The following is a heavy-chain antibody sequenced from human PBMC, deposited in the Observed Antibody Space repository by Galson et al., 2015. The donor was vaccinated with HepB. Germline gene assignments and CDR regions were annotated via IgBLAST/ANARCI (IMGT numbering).Heavy chain of an antibody. J-gene: IGHJ4*02. D-gene: IGHD5-18*01. Sequence: SLRLSCAASGFTFRRYAMHWVRQAPGKGLEWVSGIGYSGDTTHYADSVKGRFTTSRDNSENTLYLQMHSLRAEDTAVYYCAKDGGALVDTGMADVWGQGTLVTVSS. CDR1: GFTFRRYA. CDR3: AKDGGALVDTGMADV. CDR2: IGYSGDTT. V-gene: IGHV3-23*01.